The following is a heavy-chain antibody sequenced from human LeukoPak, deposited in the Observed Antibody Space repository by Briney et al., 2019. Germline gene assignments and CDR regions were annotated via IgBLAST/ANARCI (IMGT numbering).Heavy chain of an antibody. V-gene: IGHV1-46*01. CDR3: ATSYGSGSYLAFDI. D-gene: IGHD3-10*01. CDR1: GYTFTSYY. Sequence: ASVKVSCKASGYTFTSYYMHWVRQAPGQGLEWMGIINPSGGSTSYAQKFQGRVTMTRDTSISTAYMELSRLRSDDTAVYYCATSYGSGSYLAFDIWGQGTMVTVSS. J-gene: IGHJ3*02. CDR2: INPSGGST.